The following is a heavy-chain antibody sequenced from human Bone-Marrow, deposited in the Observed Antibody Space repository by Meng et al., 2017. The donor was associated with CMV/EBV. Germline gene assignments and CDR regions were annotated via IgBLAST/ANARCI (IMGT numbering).Heavy chain of an antibody. J-gene: IGHJ6*02. V-gene: IGHV4-4*02. CDR1: GGSISSSNW. CDR2: IYHSGST. D-gene: IGHD1-26*01. Sequence: GSLRLSCAVSGGSISSSNWWSWVRQPPGKGLEWIGEIYHSGSTNYNPSLKSRVTISVDTSKNQFSLKLSSVTAADTAVYYCARARSGGRYYYGMDVWGQGTTVTVSS. CDR3: ARARSGGRYYYGMDV.